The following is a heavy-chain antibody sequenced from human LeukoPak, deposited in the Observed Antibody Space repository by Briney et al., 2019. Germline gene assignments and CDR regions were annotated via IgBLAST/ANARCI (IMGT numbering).Heavy chain of an antibody. Sequence: SGTLSLTCTVSGGSISSYYWSWIRQPPGKGLEWIGYVYDSGSTNYNPSLKSRVTISVDTSKNQFSLKLSSVTAADTAVYYCARATLEGVIFDPWGQGTLVTVSS. J-gene: IGHJ5*02. CDR1: GGSISSYY. V-gene: IGHV4-59*12. CDR2: VYDSGST. D-gene: IGHD2-21*01. CDR3: ARATLEGVIFDP.